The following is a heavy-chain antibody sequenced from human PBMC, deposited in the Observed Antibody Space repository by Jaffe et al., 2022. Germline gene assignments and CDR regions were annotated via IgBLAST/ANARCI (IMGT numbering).Heavy chain of an antibody. V-gene: IGHV2-5*02. CDR1: GFSLSTSGVG. D-gene: IGHD5-18*01. Sequence: QITLKESGPTLVKPTQTLTLTCTFSGFSLSTSGVGVGWIRQPPGKALEWLALIYWDDDKRYSPSLKSRLTITKDTSKNQVVLTMTNMDPVDTATYYCAHILSTAMGADAFDIWGQGTMVTVSS. CDR3: AHILSTAMGADAFDI. J-gene: IGHJ3*02. CDR2: IYWDDDK.